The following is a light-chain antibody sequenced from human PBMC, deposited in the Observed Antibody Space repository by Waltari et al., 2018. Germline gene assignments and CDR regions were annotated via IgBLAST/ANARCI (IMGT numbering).Light chain of an antibody. CDR1: SGDVGGYNF. Sequence: QSALTQPRSVSGSPGQSVTISCTGTSGDVGGYNFVSWYQHHPGKAPKVLIYDVNERPAGVPDRLPGSKSGNTASLTISGLQPEDEADYYCCSYAGSYTLIFGGGTKLTVL. CDR3: CSYAGSYTLI. V-gene: IGLV2-11*01. J-gene: IGLJ2*01. CDR2: DVN.